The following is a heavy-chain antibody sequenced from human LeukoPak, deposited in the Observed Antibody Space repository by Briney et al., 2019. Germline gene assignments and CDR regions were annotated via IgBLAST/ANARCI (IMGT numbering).Heavy chain of an antibody. CDR1: GYSFTDYW. CDR2: IYPGDSDT. CDR3: TRQRYFDY. V-gene: IGHV5-51*01. J-gene: IGHJ4*02. Sequence: GESLKISCKGSGYSFTDYWIGWVREMPGKGLEWMGIIYPGDSDTRYSPSFQGQVTISADKSINTAFLQWSSLKASDTAMYYCTRQRYFDYWGQGTLVTVSS.